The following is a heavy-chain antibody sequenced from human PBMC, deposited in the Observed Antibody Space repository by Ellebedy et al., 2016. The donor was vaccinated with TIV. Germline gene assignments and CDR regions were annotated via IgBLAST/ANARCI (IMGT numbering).Heavy chain of an antibody. V-gene: IGHV1-2*02. D-gene: IGHD3-10*01. CDR1: GYTFTGYY. CDR2: INPNSGGT. J-gene: IGHJ4*02. Sequence: AASVKVSCKTSGYTFTGYYMHWVRQAPGQGLEWMGWINPNSGGTNYAQTFQGRVTMTRDTSISTAYMELNRLRSDDTAVYYCARGELIWFGVPSVDYWGQGARVTFSS. CDR3: ARGELIWFGVPSVDY.